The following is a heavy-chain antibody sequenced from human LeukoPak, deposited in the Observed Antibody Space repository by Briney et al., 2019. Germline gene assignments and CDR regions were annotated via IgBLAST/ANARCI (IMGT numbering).Heavy chain of an antibody. CDR1: GFTFSSYW. CDR2: IKQDGSEK. CDR3: ASFRYYGDYGIDY. Sequence: PGGSLRLSCAASGFTFSSYWMSWVRQAPGKGLEWVANIKQDGSEKYYVDSVKGRFTISRDNAKNSLYLQVNSLGAEDTAVYYCASFRYYGDYGIDYWGQGTLVTVSS. V-gene: IGHV3-7*01. J-gene: IGHJ4*02. D-gene: IGHD4-17*01.